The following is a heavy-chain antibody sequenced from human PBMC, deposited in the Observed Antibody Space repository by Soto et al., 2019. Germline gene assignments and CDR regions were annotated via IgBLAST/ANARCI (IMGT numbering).Heavy chain of an antibody. CDR3: ARGWGSGVFDY. Sequence: QVQLQQWGAGLLKPSETLSLTCAVYGRSFSGYYWTWSRQPPGKGLEWIGEINHSGSINYNPSLKSRVTISVDTSKNQFSLKLSPVTAADTAVYYCARGWGSGVFDYWGQGTLVTVSS. CDR2: INHSGSI. V-gene: IGHV4-34*01. J-gene: IGHJ4*02. CDR1: GRSFSGYY. D-gene: IGHD7-27*01.